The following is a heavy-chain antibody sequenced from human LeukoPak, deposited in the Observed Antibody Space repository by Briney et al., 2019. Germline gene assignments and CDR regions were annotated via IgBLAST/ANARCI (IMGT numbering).Heavy chain of an antibody. Sequence: SETLSLTCTVSGYAISSGYYWSWIRQPPGKGLEWIGEINHSGSTNYNPSLKSRVTISVDTSKNQFSLKLSSVTAADTAVYYCASGAVAGPDYWGQGTLVTVSS. CDR2: INHSGST. CDR1: GYAISSGYY. J-gene: IGHJ4*02. V-gene: IGHV4-34*01. CDR3: ASGAVAGPDY. D-gene: IGHD6-19*01.